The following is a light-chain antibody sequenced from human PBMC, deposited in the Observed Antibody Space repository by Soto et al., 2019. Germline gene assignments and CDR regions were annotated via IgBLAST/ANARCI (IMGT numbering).Light chain of an antibody. V-gene: IGLV2-8*01. CDR3: CSYAGGNNLI. CDR1: SSDVGGYDY. CDR2: EVT. J-gene: IGLJ2*01. Sequence: QSALTQAPSASGSPGQSVTISCTGTSSDVGGYDYVSWYQQHPGKAPKLLIYEVTKRPSGVPDRFSGSKSGNTASLTVSGLQAEDEADYYCCSYAGGNNLIFGGGTKLTVL.